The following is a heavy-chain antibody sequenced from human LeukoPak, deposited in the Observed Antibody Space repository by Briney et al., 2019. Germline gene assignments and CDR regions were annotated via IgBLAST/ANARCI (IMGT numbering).Heavy chain of an antibody. V-gene: IGHV4-59*01. CDR2: IYYSGST. CDR3: ARGYTAMVTDY. CDR1: GGSISSYY. J-gene: IGHJ4*02. Sequence: SETLSLTCTVSGGSISSYYWSRIRQPPGKGLEWIGYIYYSGSTNYNPSLKSRVTISVDTSKNQFSLKLSSVTAADTAVYYCARGYTAMVTDYWGQGTLVTVSS. D-gene: IGHD5-18*01.